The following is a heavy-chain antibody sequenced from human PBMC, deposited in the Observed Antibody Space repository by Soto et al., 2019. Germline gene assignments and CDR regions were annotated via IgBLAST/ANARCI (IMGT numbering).Heavy chain of an antibody. CDR1: GFIFSDYC. J-gene: IGHJ3*02. D-gene: IGHD1-26*01. CDR2: ISYDGSNK. CDR3: AKSLSGGTLRGAFDI. V-gene: IGHV3-30*18. Sequence: GGSLRLSCAASGFIFSDYCIHWVRQAPGKGLEWVTVISYDGSNKYYANSVKGRFTISRDNSKNTLYLQMNSLRAEDTAVYYCAKSLSGGTLRGAFDIWGQGTMVTVSS.